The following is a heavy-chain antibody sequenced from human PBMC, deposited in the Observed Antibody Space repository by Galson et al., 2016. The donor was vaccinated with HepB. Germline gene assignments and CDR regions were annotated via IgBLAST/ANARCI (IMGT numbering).Heavy chain of an antibody. CDR3: AKYLYYYDSSGVDY. CDR2: ISGGGGST. Sequence: SLRLSCAASGFTFNNYAMSWVRQAPGKGLEWVSAISGGGGSTYYANSVQGRFTISRDNSKNTLYLQMNSLRAEDTALYYCAKYLYYYDSSGVDYWGQGTLVTVSS. D-gene: IGHD3-22*01. V-gene: IGHV3-23*01. J-gene: IGHJ4*02. CDR1: GFTFNNYA.